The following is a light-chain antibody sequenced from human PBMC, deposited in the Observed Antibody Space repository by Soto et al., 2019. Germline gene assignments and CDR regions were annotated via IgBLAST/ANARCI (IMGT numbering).Light chain of an antibody. CDR3: SSHKRSELYV. CDR1: SSDVGAYNY. CDR2: EVS. Sequence: QSVLTQPASVSGSPGQSITISCTGTSSDVGAYNYVSWYQQHPGKAPKLMIYEVSNRPSGVSNRFSGSKSDNTASLTISGLQAEDEADYYCSSHKRSELYVFGSGTKVTVL. V-gene: IGLV2-14*01. J-gene: IGLJ1*01.